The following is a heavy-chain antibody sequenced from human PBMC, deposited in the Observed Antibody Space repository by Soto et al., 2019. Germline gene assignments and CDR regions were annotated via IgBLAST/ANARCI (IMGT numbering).Heavy chain of an antibody. Sequence: QVQLVQSGAEVKKPGSSVKVSCKASGGTFSSYAISWVRQAPGQGLEWMGGIIPIFGTANYAQKFQGRVTISADESTSTAYMELRSLRSEATAVYYCARTVLVYDFYADSYYFVYWGEGTLVTVSS. J-gene: IGHJ4*02. CDR1: GGTFSSYA. D-gene: IGHD3-3*01. CDR2: IIPIFGTA. CDR3: ARTVLVYDFYADSYYFVY. V-gene: IGHV1-69*01.